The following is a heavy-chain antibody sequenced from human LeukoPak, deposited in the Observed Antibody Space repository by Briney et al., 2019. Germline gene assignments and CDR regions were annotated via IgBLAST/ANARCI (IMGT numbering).Heavy chain of an antibody. CDR2: INSDGSST. Sequence: GGSLRLSCAASGFTFNIRWMHWVRQAPGKGLVWVSRINSDGSSTNYADSAKGRFTISRDNAKNMVYLQMNSLRAEDTAVYYCTPDRSYAMEVWGQGATVAVS. V-gene: IGHV3-74*01. CDR3: TPDRSYAMEV. CDR1: GFTFNIRW. J-gene: IGHJ6*02.